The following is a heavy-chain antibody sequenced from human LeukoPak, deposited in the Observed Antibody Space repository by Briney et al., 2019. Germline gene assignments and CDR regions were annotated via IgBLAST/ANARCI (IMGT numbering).Heavy chain of an antibody. V-gene: IGHV4-59*01. J-gene: IGHJ5*02. CDR2: MYYSGST. Sequence: SETLSLTCTVSGGSISSYHWSWIRQPPGKGLEWIGNMYYSGSTNYNPSLRSRVTISVDTSKNQFSLKLSSVTAVDTAVYYCARLRNYYDRSGYKQLWFDPWGQGTLVTVSS. CDR3: ARLRNYYDRSGYKQLWFDP. D-gene: IGHD3-22*01. CDR1: GGSISSYH.